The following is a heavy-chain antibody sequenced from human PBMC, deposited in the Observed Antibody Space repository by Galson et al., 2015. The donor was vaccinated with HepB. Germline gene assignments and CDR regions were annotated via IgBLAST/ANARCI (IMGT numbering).Heavy chain of an antibody. D-gene: IGHD1-26*01. CDR1: GFTSSNFW. J-gene: IGHJ4*02. CDR2: IKKDGSER. Sequence: SLRLSCAASGFTSSNFWMSWVRQAPGKGLEWVANIKKDGSERNYVDSVKGRSTISRDNAKSSLYLQMNSLRVEDTAVYYCASLSRDSGSYGQFDYWGQGTLVTVSS. V-gene: IGHV3-7*03. CDR3: ASLSRDSGSYGQFDY.